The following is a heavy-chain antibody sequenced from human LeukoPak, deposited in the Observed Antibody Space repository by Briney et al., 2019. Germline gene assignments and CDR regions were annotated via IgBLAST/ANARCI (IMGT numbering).Heavy chain of an antibody. CDR2: KKQDGSEK. CDR1: GCTFSSYW. CDR3: ARDGAAGLRFNWFDP. Sequence: GWSLRFCCASSGCTFSSYWRSWVRQAPGKGLEWVANKKQDGSEKYYVDFVKGRFTISRDNAKNSLYLQMNSLRAEDTAVYYCARDGAAGLRFNWFDPWGQGTLVTVSS. D-gene: IGHD3-3*01. J-gene: IGHJ5*02. V-gene: IGHV3-7*05.